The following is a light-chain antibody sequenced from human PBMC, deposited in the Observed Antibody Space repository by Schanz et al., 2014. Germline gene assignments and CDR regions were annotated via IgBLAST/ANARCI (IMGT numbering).Light chain of an antibody. CDR1: SSDVGGYNY. J-gene: IGLJ3*02. CDR2: EVS. CDR3: GSYTSSSPWV. Sequence: QSVLTQPASVSGSPGQSITISCTGTSSDVGGYNYVSWYQQHPGKAPKLMIYEVSKRPSGVPDRFSGSKSGNTASLSVSGLQAEDEADYYCGSYTSSSPWVFGGGTKLTVL. V-gene: IGLV2-14*01.